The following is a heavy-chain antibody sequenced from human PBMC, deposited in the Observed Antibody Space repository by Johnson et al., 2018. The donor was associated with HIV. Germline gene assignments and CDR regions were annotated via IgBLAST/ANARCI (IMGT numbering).Heavy chain of an antibody. Sequence: QVQLVESGGGLVQPGGSLRLSCAASGFTFSSYAMHWVRQAPGKGLEWVAVISYDGSNKYYADSVKGRFTISRDNSKNTLYLQMNSLRAEDTAVYYCAKDSSGWYSGAFDIWGQGTMVTVSS. CDR1: GFTFSSYA. J-gene: IGHJ3*02. D-gene: IGHD6-19*01. CDR3: AKDSSGWYSGAFDI. V-gene: IGHV3-30-3*01. CDR2: ISYDGSNK.